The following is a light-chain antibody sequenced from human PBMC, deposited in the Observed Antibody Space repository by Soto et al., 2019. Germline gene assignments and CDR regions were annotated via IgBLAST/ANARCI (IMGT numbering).Light chain of an antibody. J-gene: IGKJ1*01. V-gene: IGKV3-20*01. CDR1: QSVSSSY. CDR3: QQYSNLWT. CDR2: GAS. Sequence: EIVLTQSPGTLSLSPGERATLSCRASQSVSSSYLAWYQQKPGQAPRLLIYGASNRATGIPDRFSGSGSGTDFTLTISRLEPEDFAVYYCQQYSNLWTFGQGTKVDNK.